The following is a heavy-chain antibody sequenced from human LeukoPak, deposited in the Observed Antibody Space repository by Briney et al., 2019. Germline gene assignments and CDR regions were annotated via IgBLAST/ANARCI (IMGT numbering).Heavy chain of an antibody. V-gene: IGHV1-18*01. D-gene: IGHD4-17*01. CDR3: ARDKYGDYAFDI. CDR2: MSAYNGNT. Sequence: ASVKVSCKASGYTFTSYGISWVRQAPGQGLEWMGWMSAYNGNTNYAQKLQGRVTMTTDTSTSTAYMELRSLRSDDTAVYYCARDKYGDYAFDIWGQGTMVTVSS. J-gene: IGHJ3*02. CDR1: GYTFTSYG.